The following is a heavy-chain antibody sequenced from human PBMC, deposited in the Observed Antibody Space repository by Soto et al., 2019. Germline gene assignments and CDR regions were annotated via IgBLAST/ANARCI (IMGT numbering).Heavy chain of an antibody. V-gene: IGHV4-38-2*02. Sequence: SETLSLPCAVSGYSISSGYYWGWIRQPPGKGLEWIGSIYHSGSTYYNPSLKSRVTISVDTSKNQFSLKLSSVTAADTAVYYCARDRHLTDYGVDYWGQGTLVTVS. J-gene: IGHJ4*02. D-gene: IGHD4-17*01. CDR2: IYHSGST. CDR3: ARDRHLTDYGVDY. CDR1: GYSISSGYY.